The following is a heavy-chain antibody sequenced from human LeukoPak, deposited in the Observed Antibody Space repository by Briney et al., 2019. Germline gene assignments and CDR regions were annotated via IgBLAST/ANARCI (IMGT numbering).Heavy chain of an antibody. V-gene: IGHV3-7*01. Sequence: PGGSLRLSCAASGFTFSSYWMSWVRQAPGKGLEWVSNIKQDGSEKYYVDSVKGGFTISRDNAKNSLCLQMNSLRAEDTAVYYCARDGQWLGPYYFDYWGQGTLVTVSS. CDR3: ARDGQWLGPYYFDY. CDR1: GFTFSSYW. J-gene: IGHJ4*02. CDR2: IKQDGSEK. D-gene: IGHD6-19*01.